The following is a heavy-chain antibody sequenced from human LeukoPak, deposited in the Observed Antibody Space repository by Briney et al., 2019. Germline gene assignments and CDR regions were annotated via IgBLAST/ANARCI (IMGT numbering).Heavy chain of an antibody. J-gene: IGHJ6*03. D-gene: IGHD3-3*01. V-gene: IGHV4-59*01. Sequence: SETLSLTCTVSGGSISSYYWSWIRQPPGKGLEWIGYIYYSGSTNYNPSLKSRVTISVDTSKNQFSLKLSSVTAADTAVYYCARELYDFWSGYYYYMDVWGKGTTVTVSS. CDR1: GGSISSYY. CDR3: ARELYDFWSGYYYYMDV. CDR2: IYYSGST.